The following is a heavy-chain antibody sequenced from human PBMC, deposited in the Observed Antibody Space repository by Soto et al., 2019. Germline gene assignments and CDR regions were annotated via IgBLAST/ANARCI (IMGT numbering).Heavy chain of an antibody. CDR2: IIPKFGTP. CDR1: GGTINTYA. V-gene: IGHV1-69*12. Sequence: QVQLVQSGAEVKKPGSSVKLSCKASGGTINTYAISWVRQAPGQGFEWMGGIIPKFGTPDNAQKVHGRVTITADESTSTVYMEVSSLRSDDTAVYYCATFGQRIYWGQGTQVTVSS. CDR3: ATFGQRIY. D-gene: IGHD3-10*01. J-gene: IGHJ4*02.